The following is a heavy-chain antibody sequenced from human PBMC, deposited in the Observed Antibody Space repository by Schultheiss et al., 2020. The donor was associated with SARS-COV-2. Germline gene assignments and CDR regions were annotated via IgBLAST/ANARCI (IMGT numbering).Heavy chain of an antibody. Sequence: SQTLSLTCAVYGGSFSGYYWSWIRQPPGKGLEWIGEINHSGSTKYNPSLESRVTLSVDTSKNQFSLKLSSVTAADTAVYYCARDYTRNDSSGYWGQGTLVTVSS. D-gene: IGHD3-22*01. J-gene: IGHJ4*02. V-gene: IGHV4-34*01. CDR3: ARDYTRNDSSGY. CDR2: INHSGST. CDR1: GGSFSGYY.